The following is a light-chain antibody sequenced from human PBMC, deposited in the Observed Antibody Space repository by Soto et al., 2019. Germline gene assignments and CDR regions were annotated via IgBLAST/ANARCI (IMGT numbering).Light chain of an antibody. CDR1: QSVSSTY. CDR2: AAS. Sequence: EIVMTQPPATLSVSPGERATLSCRASQSVSSTYLAWYQEKAGQAPXLXXYAASRRATGTPDRFSGSGSGTDFTLTISRLEPEDFAVYYCQQYGSALPWTFGQGTKVDI. CDR3: QQYGSALPWT. V-gene: IGKV3-20*01. J-gene: IGKJ1*01.